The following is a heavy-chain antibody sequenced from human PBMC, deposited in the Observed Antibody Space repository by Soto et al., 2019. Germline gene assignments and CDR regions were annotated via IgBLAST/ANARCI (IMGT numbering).Heavy chain of an antibody. CDR1: GYTFTSYA. Sequence: GASVKVSCKASGYTFTSYAMHWVRQAPGQRLEWMGWINAGNGNTKYSQKFQGRVTMTRDTSTSTVYMELSSLRSEDTAVYYCARDPNGYSGYWFDPWGQGTLVTVSS. D-gene: IGHD5-12*01. V-gene: IGHV1-3*01. CDR3: ARDPNGYSGYWFDP. CDR2: INAGNGNT. J-gene: IGHJ5*02.